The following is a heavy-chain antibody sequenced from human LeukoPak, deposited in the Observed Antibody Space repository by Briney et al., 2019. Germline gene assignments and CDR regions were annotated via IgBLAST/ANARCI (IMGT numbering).Heavy chain of an antibody. Sequence: SGGSLRLSCAASGFTFSSYEMNWVRQAPGKVLEWVSYISSSGSTIYYADSVKGRFTISRDNAKNSLYLQMNSLRAEDTAVYYCARDRPTKWELRTGICDIWGQGTMVTVSS. D-gene: IGHD1-26*01. CDR3: ARDRPTKWELRTGICDI. CDR2: ISSSGSTI. J-gene: IGHJ3*02. CDR1: GFTFSSYE. V-gene: IGHV3-48*03.